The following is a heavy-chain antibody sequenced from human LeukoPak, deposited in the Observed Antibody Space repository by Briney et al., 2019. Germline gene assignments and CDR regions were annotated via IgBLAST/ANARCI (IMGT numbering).Heavy chain of an antibody. CDR2: IYYSGST. CDR3: ARVIVGATFDY. J-gene: IGHJ4*02. D-gene: IGHD1-26*01. Sequence: TSQTLSLTXTVSGGSISSGDYYWSWIRQPPGKGLEWIGYIYYSGSTYYNPSLKSRVTISVDTSKNQFSLKLSSVTAADTAVYYCARVIVGATFDYWGQGTLVTVSS. V-gene: IGHV4-30-4*08. CDR1: GGSISSGDYY.